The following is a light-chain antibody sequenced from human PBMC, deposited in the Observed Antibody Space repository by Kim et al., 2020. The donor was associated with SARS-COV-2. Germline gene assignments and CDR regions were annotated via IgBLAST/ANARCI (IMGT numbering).Light chain of an antibody. CDR3: QAWDSSVVV. CDR1: KLGDKY. V-gene: IGLV3-1*01. Sequence: SVSPGQTASITCSGDKLGDKYACWYQQKPGQSPVLVIYEDSKRPSGIPERFSGFNSGNTATLTIAETQAMDEADYYCQAWDSSVVVFGGGTQLTVL. J-gene: IGLJ2*01. CDR2: EDS.